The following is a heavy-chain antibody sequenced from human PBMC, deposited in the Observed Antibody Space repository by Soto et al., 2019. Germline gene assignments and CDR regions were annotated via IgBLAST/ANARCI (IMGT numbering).Heavy chain of an antibody. Sequence: QVQLVESGGGVVQPGRSLRLSCAASGFTFSSYAMHWVRQAPGKGLEWVAVISYDGSNKYYADSVKGRFTISRDNSKNTLYLQMNSLRAEDTAVYYVARVGGSLWFGANDAFDIWGQGTMVTVSS. J-gene: IGHJ3*02. D-gene: IGHD3-10*01. CDR1: GFTFSSYA. CDR3: ARVGGSLWFGANDAFDI. V-gene: IGHV3-30-3*01. CDR2: ISYDGSNK.